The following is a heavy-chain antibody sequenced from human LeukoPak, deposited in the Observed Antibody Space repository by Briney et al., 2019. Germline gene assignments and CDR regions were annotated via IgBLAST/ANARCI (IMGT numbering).Heavy chain of an antibody. CDR2: IYHSGNT. D-gene: IGHD5-18*01. V-gene: IGHV4-30-2*03. CDR3: ARQSNVDTAMITYYYYGMDV. CDR1: GGSISSGGYS. J-gene: IGHJ6*02. Sequence: SETLSLTCTVSGGSISSGGYSWNWIRQPPGKDLEWIGYIYHSGNTYYTPSLKSRVTIFVDTSKNQFSLKLSSVTAADTAVYYCARQSNVDTAMITYYYYGMDVWGQGTTVTVSS.